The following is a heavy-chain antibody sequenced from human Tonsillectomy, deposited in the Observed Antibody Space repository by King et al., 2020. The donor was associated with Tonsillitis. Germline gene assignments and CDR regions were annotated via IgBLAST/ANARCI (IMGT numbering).Heavy chain of an antibody. J-gene: IGHJ3*01. CDR2: ISGVGTT. V-gene: IGHV3-53*01. Sequence: VQLVESGGGLTQPGGSLRLSCAASGFAVTLNYMTWVRQAPGKGLEWVSVISGVGTTFYADSVKGRFTISRDNSENTLYLQMNNLGAEDTAVYFCVRSENWDDAFDVWGQGTLVTVSS. CDR3: VRSENWDDAFDV. D-gene: IGHD7-27*01. CDR1: GFAVTLNY.